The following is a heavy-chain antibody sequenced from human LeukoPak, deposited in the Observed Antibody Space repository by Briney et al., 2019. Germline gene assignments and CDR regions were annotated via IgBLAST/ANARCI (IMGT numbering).Heavy chain of an antibody. V-gene: IGHV1-58*02. CDR1: GFTFTSSA. CDR3: AAGGFIADAFDI. Sequence: GASVKVSCKASGFTFTSSAMQWVRQARGQRLEWIGWIVVGSGNTNYAQKFQERVTITRDMSTSIAYMKLSSLRSEDTAVYYCAAGGFIADAFDIWGQGTMVTVSS. CDR2: IVVGSGNT. D-gene: IGHD6-13*01. J-gene: IGHJ3*02.